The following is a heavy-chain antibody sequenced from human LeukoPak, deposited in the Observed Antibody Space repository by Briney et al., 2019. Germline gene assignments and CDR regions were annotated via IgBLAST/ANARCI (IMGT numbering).Heavy chain of an antibody. CDR3: ARPILQPLRWFDP. CDR2: INHSGST. D-gene: IGHD4-11*01. Sequence: PSETLSLTCAVYGGSFSGYYWSWIRQPPGKGLEWIGEINHSGSTNYNPSLKSRVTISVDTSKNQFSLKLSSVTAADTAVYYCARPILQPLRWFDPWGQGTLVTVSS. J-gene: IGHJ5*02. V-gene: IGHV4-34*01. CDR1: GGSFSGYY.